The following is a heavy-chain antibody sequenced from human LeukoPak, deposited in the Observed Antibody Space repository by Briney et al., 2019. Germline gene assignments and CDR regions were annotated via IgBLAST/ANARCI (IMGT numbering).Heavy chain of an antibody. CDR3: ARHSSYYGNSDY. Sequence: PSETLSLTCTVSGGSISSSSYYWGWIRQPPGKGLEWIGSIYHSGSSYYNPSLKSRVTISVDTSKNQFSLKLSSVTAADTAAYYCARHSSYYGNSDYWGQGTLVTVSS. V-gene: IGHV4-39*01. CDR1: GGSISSSSYY. CDR2: IYHSGSS. J-gene: IGHJ4*02. D-gene: IGHD3-10*01.